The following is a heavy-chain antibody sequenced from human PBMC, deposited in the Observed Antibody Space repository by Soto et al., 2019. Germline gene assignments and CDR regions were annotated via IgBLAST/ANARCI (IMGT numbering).Heavy chain of an antibody. CDR1: GFNFSTFG. Sequence: QVQLVESGGGVVQPGRSLRLSCAASGFNFSTFGMQWVRQAPGKGLEWVAVISHDGISKYYGDSVKGRFTISRDNSKNTLFVQMSSLRPEDTDMYYCFAGHYFGDYWGQGTLVTVS. D-gene: IGHD3-22*01. V-gene: IGHV3-30*03. CDR3: FAGHYFGDY. J-gene: IGHJ4*02. CDR2: ISHDGISK.